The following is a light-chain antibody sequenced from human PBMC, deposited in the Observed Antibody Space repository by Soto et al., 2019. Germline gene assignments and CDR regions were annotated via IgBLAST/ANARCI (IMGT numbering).Light chain of an antibody. V-gene: IGLV4-69*01. Sequence: QLVLTQSPSASASLGASVNLTCTLSSGHRSYAIAWHQQQPEKGPRYLMKLNSDGSHSKGDGIPDRFSGSSSGAERYLTISSLQSEDEADYYCQTWGTGIHVFGTGTKLTVL. CDR3: QTWGTGIHV. CDR2: LNSDGSH. J-gene: IGLJ1*01. CDR1: SGHRSYA.